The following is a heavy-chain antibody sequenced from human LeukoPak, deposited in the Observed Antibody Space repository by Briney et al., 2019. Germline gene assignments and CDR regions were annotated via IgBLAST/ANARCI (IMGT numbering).Heavy chain of an antibody. J-gene: IGHJ4*02. CDR1: GFTFSSYG. V-gene: IGHV3-7*01. Sequence: GGSLRLSCAASGFTFSSYGMHWVRQAPGKGLEWVANIKQDGSEKYYVDSVKGRFTISRDNAKNSLYLQMNSLRAEDTAVYYCARDSGAGPGWTDYWGQGTLVTVSS. CDR2: IKQDGSEK. D-gene: IGHD3-10*01. CDR3: ARDSGAGPGWTDY.